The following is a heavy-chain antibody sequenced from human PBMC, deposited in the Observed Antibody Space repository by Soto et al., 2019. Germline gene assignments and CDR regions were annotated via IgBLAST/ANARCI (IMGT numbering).Heavy chain of an antibody. V-gene: IGHV4-59*01. CDR1: GGSISSYY. CDR2: IYYSGST. CDR3: ASGPNYYYGMDV. J-gene: IGHJ6*02. Sequence: LSLTCTVSGGSISSYYWSWIRQPPGKGLEWIGYIYYSGSTNYNPSLKSRVTISVDTSKNQFSLKLSSVTAADTAVYYCASGPNYYYGMDVWGQGTTVTVSS.